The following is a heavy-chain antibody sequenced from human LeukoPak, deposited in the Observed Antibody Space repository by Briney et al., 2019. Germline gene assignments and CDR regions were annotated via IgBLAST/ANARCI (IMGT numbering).Heavy chain of an antibody. CDR2: IYSGGST. Sequence: GGSLRLSCAASGFTVSSNYMSWVRQAPGKGLEWVSVIYSGGSTYYADSVKGRFTISRDNSKNTLYLQMNSLRAEDAAVYYCARAVHYYDSLGAAFDLWGQGTMVTVSS. CDR1: GFTVSSNY. CDR3: ARAVHYYDSLGAAFDL. J-gene: IGHJ3*01. V-gene: IGHV3-66*01. D-gene: IGHD3-22*01.